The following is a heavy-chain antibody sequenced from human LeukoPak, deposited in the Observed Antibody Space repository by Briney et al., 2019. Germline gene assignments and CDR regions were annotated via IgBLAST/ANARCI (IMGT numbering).Heavy chain of an antibody. CDR3: ARAITNYGYIFDY. D-gene: IGHD5-18*01. J-gene: IGHJ4*02. V-gene: IGHV3-21*01. Sequence: DPGGSLRLSCAASGFTFSGSAMHWVRQAPGKGLEWVSSISSSSSYIYYADSVKGRFTISRDNAKNSLYLQMNSLRAEDTAVYYCARAITNYGYIFDYWGQGTLVTVSS. CDR2: ISSSSSYI. CDR1: GFTFSGSA.